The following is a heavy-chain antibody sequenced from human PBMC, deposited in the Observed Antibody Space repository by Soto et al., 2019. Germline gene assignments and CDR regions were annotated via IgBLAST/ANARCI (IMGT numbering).Heavy chain of an antibody. CDR2: ISYDGSNK. CDR3: AKAFTIAAADDFDY. D-gene: IGHD6-13*01. CDR1: GFTFSSYG. J-gene: IGHJ4*02. V-gene: IGHV3-30*18. Sequence: GGSLRLSCAASGFTFSSYGMHWVRQAPGKGLEWVPVISYDGSNKYYADSVKGRFTISRDNSKNTLYLQMNSLRAEDTAVYYCAKAFTIAAADDFDYWGKGTLVTISS.